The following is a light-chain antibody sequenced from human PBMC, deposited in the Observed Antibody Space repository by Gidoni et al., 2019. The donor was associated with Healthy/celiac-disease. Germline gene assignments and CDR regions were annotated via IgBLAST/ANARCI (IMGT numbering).Light chain of an antibody. CDR2: DVS. J-gene: IGLJ3*02. CDR3: CSYAGSYTPWV. Sequence: QSALTQPRSVSGSPGQLVTISCTGTSSDVGGYNYVSWYQQHPGKAPKLMIYDVSKRPSGVPDRFSGSKSGNTASLTISGLQAEDKADYYCCSYAGSYTPWVFGGGTKLTVL. CDR1: SSDVGGYNY. V-gene: IGLV2-11*01.